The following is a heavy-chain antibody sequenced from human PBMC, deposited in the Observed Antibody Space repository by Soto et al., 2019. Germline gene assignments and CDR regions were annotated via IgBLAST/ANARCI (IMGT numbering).Heavy chain of an antibody. D-gene: IGHD5-12*01. Sequence: LSLTCTVSGGSINTFYWSWVRQPAGKGLEWIGRIFSSGSTSFDPSLESRVAMSVDTSKNHFSLNLSSVTAADMAVYYCAREGSYSAYNFAHGIQLWSFDFWGQGALVTVSS. CDR2: IFSSGST. J-gene: IGHJ4*02. CDR3: AREGSYSAYNFAHGIQLWSFDF. CDR1: GGSINTFY. V-gene: IGHV4-4*07.